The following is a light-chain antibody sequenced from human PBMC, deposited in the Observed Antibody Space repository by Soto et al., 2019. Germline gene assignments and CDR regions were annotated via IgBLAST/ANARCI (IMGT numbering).Light chain of an antibody. CDR3: QSYDSSLSGFYV. J-gene: IGLJ1*01. Sequence: QSVLTQPPSVSGAPGQRVTISCTGSSSNIGAGYDVHWYQQLPGRAPKLLIYANNNRPSGVPDRFSGSRSGTSASLAITGLQAEDEADYSCQSYDSSLSGFYVFGTGTRSPS. CDR2: ANN. V-gene: IGLV1-40*01. CDR1: SSNIGAGYD.